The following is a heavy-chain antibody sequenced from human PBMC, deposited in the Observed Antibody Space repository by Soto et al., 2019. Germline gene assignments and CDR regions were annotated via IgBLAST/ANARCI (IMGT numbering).Heavy chain of an antibody. CDR2: INSDGSST. D-gene: IGHD4-4*01. V-gene: IGHV3-74*01. CDR1: GFTFSSYW. Sequence: PGGSLRLSCAASGFTFSSYWMHWVRQAPGKGLVWVSRINSDGSSTNYADSVKGRFTVSRDNAKNTLDLQMNSLRAEDTAVYYCALGLQNDLFDYWGQGTLVTVSS. J-gene: IGHJ4*02. CDR3: ALGLQNDLFDY.